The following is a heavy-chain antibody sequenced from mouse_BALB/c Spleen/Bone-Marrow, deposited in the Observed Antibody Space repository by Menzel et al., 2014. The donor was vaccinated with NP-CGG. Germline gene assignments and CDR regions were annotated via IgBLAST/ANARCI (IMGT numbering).Heavy chain of an antibody. V-gene: IGHV3-8*02. CDR1: GDSITSGY. CDR2: ISYSGST. Sequence: DVMLVESGPSLVKPSQTLSLTCSVTGDSITSGYWNWIRKFPGNKLEYMGYISYSGSTYYDPSLKGRISITRDTSKNLYYLQLNSVTTKDTATYYCARSGSSGYHYYAMDYWGQGTSVTVSS. J-gene: IGHJ4*01. CDR3: ARSGSSGYHYYAMDY. D-gene: IGHD3-1*01.